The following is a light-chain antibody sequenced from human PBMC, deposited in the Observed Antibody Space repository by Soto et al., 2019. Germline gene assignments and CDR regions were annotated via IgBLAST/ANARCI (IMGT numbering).Light chain of an antibody. CDR1: QSGASN. CDR3: QQYHNWPPQYT. J-gene: IGKJ2*01. CDR2: GAS. V-gene: IGKV3-15*01. Sequence: EIVMTQSPASLSVSPGDGATLSCRASQSGASNVAWYQQKPGQGPRLLIHGASTRAVGVPARFSGSGSGTDCTHTISGLQSEECAVYYCQQYHNWPPQYTFGQGTKLQIK.